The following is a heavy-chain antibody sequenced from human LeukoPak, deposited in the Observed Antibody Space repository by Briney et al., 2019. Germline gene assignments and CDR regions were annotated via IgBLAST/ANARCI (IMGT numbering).Heavy chain of an antibody. Sequence: ASVKVSCKASGGTFSSYAISWVRQAPGQGLEWMGGIIPIFGTANYAQKFQGRVTITADESTSTAYMELSSLRSEDTAVYYCARGGYYYDSSGYYYPWAFDIWGQGTMVTVSS. J-gene: IGHJ3*02. CDR1: GGTFSSYA. CDR2: IIPIFGTA. D-gene: IGHD3-22*01. V-gene: IGHV1-69*13. CDR3: ARGGYYYDSSGYYYPWAFDI.